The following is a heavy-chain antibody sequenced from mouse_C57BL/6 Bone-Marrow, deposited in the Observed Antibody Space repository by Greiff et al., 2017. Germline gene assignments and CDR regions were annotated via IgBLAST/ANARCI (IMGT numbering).Heavy chain of an antibody. CDR3: AREAWGWLPAWFAY. D-gene: IGHD2-3*01. Sequence: QVQLQQSGAELVRPGASVKLSCKASGYTFTDSYINWVKQRPGQGLEWIARIYPGSGNTYYNEKFKGKATLTAEKSSSTAYMQLSSLTSEDSAVYFGAREAWGWLPAWFAYWGQGTLVAVSA. J-gene: IGHJ3*01. CDR1: GYTFTDSY. V-gene: IGHV1-76*01. CDR2: IYPGSGNT.